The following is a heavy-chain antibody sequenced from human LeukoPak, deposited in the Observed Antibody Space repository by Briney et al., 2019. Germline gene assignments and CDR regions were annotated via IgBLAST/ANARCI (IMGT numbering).Heavy chain of an antibody. Sequence: ASVKVSCKASGHTFTSYGISWVRQAPGQGLEWMGWISAYNGNTNCAQKLQGRVTMTTDTSTSTAHMELRSLRSDDTAVYYCARGRLGTSLTGWGQGTLVTVSS. V-gene: IGHV1-18*01. J-gene: IGHJ4*02. CDR2: ISAYNGNT. CDR3: ARGRLGTSLTG. CDR1: GHTFTSYG. D-gene: IGHD2-2*01.